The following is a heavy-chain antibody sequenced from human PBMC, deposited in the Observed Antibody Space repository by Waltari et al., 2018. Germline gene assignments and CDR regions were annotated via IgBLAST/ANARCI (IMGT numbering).Heavy chain of an antibody. J-gene: IGHJ4*02. CDR1: GFTFSDYY. Sequence: QVQLVESGGGLVKPGGSLRLSCAASGFTFSDYYMRWIRQAPGKVVGWVYYSRSNGSTIYYAESVKGRLTISRDNAKNSLYLKMNSLRAEDTAVYYCASPSPYDSSGYYFDYWGQGTLVTVSS. D-gene: IGHD3-22*01. CDR3: ASPSPYDSSGYYFDY. V-gene: IGHV3-11*01. CDR2: SRSNGSTI.